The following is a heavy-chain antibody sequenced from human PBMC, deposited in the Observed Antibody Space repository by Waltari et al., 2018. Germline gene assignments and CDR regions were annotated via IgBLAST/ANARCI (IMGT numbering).Heavy chain of an antibody. CDR3: ARDSPITIFGVVIMGAAFDI. CDR2: IIPIFGTA. J-gene: IGHJ3*02. D-gene: IGHD3-3*01. V-gene: IGHV1-69*01. CDR1: GGTFSSYA. Sequence: QVQLVQSGAEVKKPGSSVKVSCKASGGTFSSYAISWVRQAPGQGLEWMGGIIPIFGTANYAQKFQGRVTITADESTSTAYMELSSLRSEDTAVYYCARDSPITIFGVVIMGAAFDIWGQGTMVTVSS.